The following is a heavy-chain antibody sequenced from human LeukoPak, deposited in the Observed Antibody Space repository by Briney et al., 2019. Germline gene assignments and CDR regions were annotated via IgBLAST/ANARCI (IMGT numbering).Heavy chain of an antibody. CDR2: ISAYNGNT. V-gene: IGHV1-18*04. CDR3: ARGDRGGSGGYFDP. CDR1: GYTFTSYY. D-gene: IGHD1-26*01. Sequence: ASVKVSCKASGYTFTSYYMHWVRQAPGQGLEWMGWISAYNGNTNYAQKLQGRVTMTTDTSTSTAYMELRSLRSDDTAVYYCARGDRGGSGGYFDPWGQGTLVTVSS. J-gene: IGHJ5*02.